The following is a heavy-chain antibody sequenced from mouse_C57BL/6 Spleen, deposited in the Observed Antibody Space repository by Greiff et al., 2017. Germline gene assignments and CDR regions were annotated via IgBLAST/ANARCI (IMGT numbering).Heavy chain of an antibody. D-gene: IGHD2-13*01. Sequence: EVQLQQPGPVLVKPGASVKMSCKASGYTFTDYCMNWVKQSPGQGLEWIGVINPYNGGTSYNQKFKGKATLTVDKSSSTAYMELNSLTSEDSAVYYGASGTTYWYFDVWGKGTTVTVSS. CDR2: INPYNGGT. CDR3: ASGTTYWYFDV. V-gene: IGHV1-19*01. J-gene: IGHJ1*03. CDR1: GYTFTDYC.